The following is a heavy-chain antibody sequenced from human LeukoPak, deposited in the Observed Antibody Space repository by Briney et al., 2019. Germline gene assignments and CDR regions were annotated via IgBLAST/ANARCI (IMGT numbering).Heavy chain of an antibody. CDR1: GGSISSGNYY. Sequence: PSETLSLTCTVSGGSISSGNYYWSWIRQPPGKGLEWIGYIYYSGSTYYNPSLKSRVTISVDTSKNQFSLKLSSVTAADTAVYYCASTISPNYFDYWGQGTLVTVSS. V-gene: IGHV4-30-4*01. CDR2: IYYSGST. D-gene: IGHD3-3*01. J-gene: IGHJ4*02. CDR3: ASTISPNYFDY.